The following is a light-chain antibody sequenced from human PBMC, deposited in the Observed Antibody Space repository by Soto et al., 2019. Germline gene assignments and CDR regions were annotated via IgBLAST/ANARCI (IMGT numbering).Light chain of an antibody. J-gene: IGKJ5*01. CDR3: QQYYSYYT. V-gene: IGKV1-5*03. CDR1: QRISRW. CDR2: RAS. Sequence: DIQMTQSPSTLSAFVGDRVNITCRASQRISRWLAWYQQKPGKAPKVLIYRASSLQSGVPSRFSGSGSGTEFTLTISSLQPDDFATYYCQQYYSYYTLGQGKRLEIK.